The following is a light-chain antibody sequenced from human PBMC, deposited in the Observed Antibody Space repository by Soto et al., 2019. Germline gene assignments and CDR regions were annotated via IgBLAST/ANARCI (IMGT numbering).Light chain of an antibody. J-gene: IGKJ2*01. CDR3: QQYYSTPHT. V-gene: IGKV4-1*01. Sequence: DIVMTQSPDSLAVSLGEKTTFNCKSSQSVLYSSNNQNYVACYQQKVGQPPKLLVHGASTRESGVPDRCSGSGSWTDFTLTISNLKAEDVALYYCQQYYSTPHTFGQGTKLEIK. CDR2: GAS. CDR1: QSVLYSSNNQNY.